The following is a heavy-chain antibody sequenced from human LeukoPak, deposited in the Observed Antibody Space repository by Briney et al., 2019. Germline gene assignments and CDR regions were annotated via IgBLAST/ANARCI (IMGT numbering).Heavy chain of an antibody. Sequence: PSETLSLTCTVSGGSISSYYWSWIRQPPGKGLEWIGYIYYSGGTNYNPSLKSRVTISVDTSKNQFSLKLSSVTAADTAVYYCAREGGSYDFWSGPWWFDPWGQGTLVTVSS. V-gene: IGHV4-59*12. D-gene: IGHD3-3*01. CDR1: GGSISSYY. CDR3: AREGGSYDFWSGPWWFDP. CDR2: IYYSGGT. J-gene: IGHJ5*02.